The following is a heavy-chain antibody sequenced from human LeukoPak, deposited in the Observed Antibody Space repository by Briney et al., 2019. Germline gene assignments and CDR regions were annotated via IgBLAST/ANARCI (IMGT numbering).Heavy chain of an antibody. CDR3: AKAPFYDFWSGGIYSFDY. V-gene: IGHV3-23*01. D-gene: IGHD3-3*01. CDR1: GFTFNTYG. Sequence: PGGSLRLSCAASGFTFNTYGMSWVRQAPGKGLEWVSTISGSGGNTYYADSVKGRFTISRDTSKNTLYLQMNSLRAEDTAVYYCAKAPFYDFWSGGIYSFDYWGQGTLVTVSS. CDR2: ISGSGGNT. J-gene: IGHJ4*02.